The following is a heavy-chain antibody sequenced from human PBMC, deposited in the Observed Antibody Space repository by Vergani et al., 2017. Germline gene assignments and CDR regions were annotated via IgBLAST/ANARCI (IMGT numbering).Heavy chain of an antibody. Sequence: QVQLVESGGGVVQPGRSLRLSCAASGFTFSSYGMHWVRQAPGKGLEWVAVIWYDGSNKYYADSVKGRFTISRDNSKNTLYLQMNSLRAEDTAVYYCARDGDSSSWAFAVWGQGTMVTVSS. CDR3: ARDGDSSSWAFAV. V-gene: IGHV3-33*01. J-gene: IGHJ3*01. D-gene: IGHD6-13*01. CDR2: IWYDGSNK. CDR1: GFTFSSYG.